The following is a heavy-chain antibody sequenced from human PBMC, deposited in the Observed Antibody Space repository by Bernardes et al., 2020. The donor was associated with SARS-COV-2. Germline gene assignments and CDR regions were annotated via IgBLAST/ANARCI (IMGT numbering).Heavy chain of an antibody. V-gene: IGHV3-48*03. CDR2: ISSSGSTI. D-gene: IGHD3-22*01. CDR3: ARESDLVVIPLGPFDP. Sequence: GGSLRLSCAASGFTFSSYEMNWVRQAPGKGLEWVSYISSSGSTIYYADSVKGRFTISRDNAKNSLYLQMNSLRAEDTAVYYCARESDLVVIPLGPFDPWGQGTLVTVSS. CDR1: GFTFSSYE. J-gene: IGHJ5*02.